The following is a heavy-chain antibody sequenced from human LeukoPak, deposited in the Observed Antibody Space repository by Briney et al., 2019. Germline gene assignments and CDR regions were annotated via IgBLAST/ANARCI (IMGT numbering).Heavy chain of an antibody. CDR3: ASAQYGGSYFFDY. CDR2: ISSSRSYI. CDR1: GFTFSSYS. Sequence: PGGSLRLSCEASGFTFSSYSMNWVRQAPGKGLEWVSSISSSRSYIYYADSVKGRFTISRDNAKNSLNLQLNSLRAEDTAVYYCASAQYGGSYFFDYWGQGTLVTVSS. J-gene: IGHJ4*02. V-gene: IGHV3-21*01. D-gene: IGHD1-26*01.